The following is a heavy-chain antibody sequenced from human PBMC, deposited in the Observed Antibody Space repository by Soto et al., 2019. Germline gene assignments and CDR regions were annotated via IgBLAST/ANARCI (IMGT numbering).Heavy chain of an antibody. CDR1: GGSISSGGYY. J-gene: IGHJ6*02. V-gene: IGHV4-31*03. D-gene: IGHD3-10*01. CDR2: IYYSGST. CDR3: ARDDRKSYGSGSYAYGMDV. Sequence: QVQLQESGPGLVKPSQTLSLTCTVSGGSISSGGYYWSWIRQHPGKGLEWIGYIYYSGSTYYNPSLKSRVTISVDTSKNQFSLKLSSVTAADTAVYYCARDDRKSYGSGSYAYGMDVWGQGTTVTVSS.